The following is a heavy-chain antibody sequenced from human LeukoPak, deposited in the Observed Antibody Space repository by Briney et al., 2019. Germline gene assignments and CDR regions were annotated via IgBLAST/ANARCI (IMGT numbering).Heavy chain of an antibody. CDR3: VRLRRNSDTSGFYYYYDF. D-gene: IGHD3-22*01. CDR2: ISVRSNYI. J-gene: IGHJ4*02. V-gene: IGHV3-21*01. Sequence: GGSLRLSCVASGYTFSSYSINWVRHAPGKGLEWVSSISVRSNYIYYADSVRGRFSISRDDARDSLYLQMNSLRAEDTAVYFCVRLRRNSDTSGFYYYYDFWGQGTLVTVFS. CDR1: GYTFSSYS.